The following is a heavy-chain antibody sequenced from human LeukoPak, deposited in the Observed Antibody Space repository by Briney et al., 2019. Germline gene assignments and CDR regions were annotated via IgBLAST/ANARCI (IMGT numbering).Heavy chain of an antibody. D-gene: IGHD4-17*01. CDR3: ASHDYGDHGATLDY. CDR2: IKQDGSEK. CDR1: GFTFSSYW. Sequence: GGSLRLSCAASGFTFSSYWMSWVRQAPGKGLEWVANIKQDGSEKYYVDSVKGRFTISRDNAKNSLYLQMNSLRVEDTAVYYCASHDYGDHGATLDYWGQGTLVTVSS. V-gene: IGHV3-7*01. J-gene: IGHJ4*02.